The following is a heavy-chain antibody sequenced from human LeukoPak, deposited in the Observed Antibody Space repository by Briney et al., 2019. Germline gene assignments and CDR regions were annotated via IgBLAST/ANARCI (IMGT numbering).Heavy chain of an antibody. D-gene: IGHD3-10*01. CDR3: AKDEKDGWFGELLPDY. V-gene: IGHV3-23*01. CDR2: IGDTT. CDR1: GFTFSSYA. Sequence: GGSLRLSCAASGFTFSSYAMSWVRQAPGKGLEWVSSIGDTTYYADSVKGRFTISRDNSKNTLYLQMNSLRAEDTAVYYCAKDEKDGWFGELLPDYWGQGTLVTVSS. J-gene: IGHJ4*02.